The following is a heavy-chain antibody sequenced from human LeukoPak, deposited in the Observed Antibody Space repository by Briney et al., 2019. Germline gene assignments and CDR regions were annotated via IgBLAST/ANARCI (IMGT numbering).Heavy chain of an antibody. V-gene: IGHV3-74*01. D-gene: IGHD5-18*01. Sequence: GGSLRLSCAASGFTFSSSWMHWVRQAPGKGLVWVARINTDGSSTSYADFVKGRFTISRDNAENTLCLQMNSLRAGDTAVYYCARDIAMAYYFDCWGQGTLVTVSS. J-gene: IGHJ4*02. CDR3: ARDIAMAYYFDC. CDR1: GFTFSSSW. CDR2: INTDGSST.